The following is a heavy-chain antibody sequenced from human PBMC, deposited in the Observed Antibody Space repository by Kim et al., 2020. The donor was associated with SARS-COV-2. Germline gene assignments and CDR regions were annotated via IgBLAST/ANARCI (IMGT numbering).Heavy chain of an antibody. CDR3: ASGITMVRGGRAFDI. Sequence: QKFQGRVTITADKSTSTAYMELSSLRSEDTAVYYCASGITMVRGGRAFDIWGQGTMVTVSS. V-gene: IGHV1-69*02. D-gene: IGHD3-10*01. J-gene: IGHJ3*02.